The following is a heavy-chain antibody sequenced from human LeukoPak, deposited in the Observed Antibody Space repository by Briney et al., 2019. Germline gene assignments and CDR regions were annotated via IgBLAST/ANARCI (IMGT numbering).Heavy chain of an antibody. CDR1: GGTFSSYA. D-gene: IGHD3-3*01. CDR3: ARDLNDFWSGNNWFDP. CDR2: IIPILGIA. J-gene: IGHJ5*02. Sequence: SVKVSCKASGGTFSSYAISWVRQAPGQGLEWMGRIIPILGIANCAQKFQGRVTITADKSTSTAYMELSSLRSEDTAVYYCARDLNDFWSGNNWFDPWGQGTLVTVSS. V-gene: IGHV1-69*04.